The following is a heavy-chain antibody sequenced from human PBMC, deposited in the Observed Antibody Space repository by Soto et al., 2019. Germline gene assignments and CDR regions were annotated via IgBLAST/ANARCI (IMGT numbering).Heavy chain of an antibody. J-gene: IGHJ4*02. V-gene: IGHV1-69*01. D-gene: IGHD3-10*01. Sequence: QVHLVQSGAEVKRPGSSVRGSCMAYGGTFYTYDFTWVRQAPGQGLDWMGGITPMIGTTKYAQKFHGRVNVSAEESASTAYMELSNMRSDDTAGYYCARDVSVMTRVFGFWGQGTLITVSS. CDR3: ARDVSVMTRVFGF. CDR1: GGTFYTYD. CDR2: ITPMIGTT.